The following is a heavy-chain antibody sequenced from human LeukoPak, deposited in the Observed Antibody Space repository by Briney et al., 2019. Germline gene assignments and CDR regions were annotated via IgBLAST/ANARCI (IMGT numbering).Heavy chain of an antibody. V-gene: IGHV1-18*01. CDR2: ISPYNGNT. J-gene: IGHJ4*02. CDR3: ARAQTRGEQWLVTDY. Sequence: ASVKVSCKASGYTFTIYGISWVRQAPGQGLEWMGWISPYNGNTNYAQKFQGRVTITADKSTSTAYMELSSLRSEDTAVYYCARAQTRGEQWLVTDYWGQGTLVTVSS. CDR1: GYTFTIYG. D-gene: IGHD6-19*01.